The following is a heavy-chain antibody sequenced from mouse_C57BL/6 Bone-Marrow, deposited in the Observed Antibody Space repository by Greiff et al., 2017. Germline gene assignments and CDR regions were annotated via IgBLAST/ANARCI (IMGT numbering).Heavy chain of an antibody. V-gene: IGHV5-15*01. CDR1: GFTFSDYG. J-gene: IGHJ1*03. Sequence: EVQVVASGGGLVQPGGSLKLSCAASGFTFSDYGMAWVRQAPRKGPEWVAFISNLAYSIYYADTVTGRFTISRENAKNTRYLEMSSLRSEDTAMYYCARHTYYSNYVPGYFDVWGTGTTVTVSS. D-gene: IGHD2-5*01. CDR2: ISNLAYSI. CDR3: ARHTYYSNYVPGYFDV.